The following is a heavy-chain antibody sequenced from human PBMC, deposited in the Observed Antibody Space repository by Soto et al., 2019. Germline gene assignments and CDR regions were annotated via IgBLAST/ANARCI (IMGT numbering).Heavy chain of an antibody. CDR3: AHAYGGTSWPNDAFDV. CDR1: GFSLSADGVG. V-gene: IGHV2-5*02. CDR2: IYWDDDK. J-gene: IGHJ3*01. Sequence: QITLKESGPTLVKPTQTLTLTCTFSGFSLSADGVGVGWIRQPPGKALEWLALIYWDDDKRYRPSLKSRLTISKDTSKNQVVLTMTNMDPLDQATYYCAHAYGGTSWPNDAFDVWGQGTVVTVSS. D-gene: IGHD2-2*01.